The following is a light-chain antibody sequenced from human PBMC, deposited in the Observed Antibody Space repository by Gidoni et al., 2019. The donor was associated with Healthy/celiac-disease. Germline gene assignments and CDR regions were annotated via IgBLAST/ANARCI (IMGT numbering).Light chain of an antibody. Sequence: SSELTHDPAVSVALGQTVRITCQGDSLRSYYASWYQQKPGQAPVLVIYGKNNRPSGIPDRCSGSSSGTTASLTITGAQAEDEADYYCNSRDSSGNHLVFGGGTKLTVL. CDR2: GKN. CDR1: SLRSYY. CDR3: NSRDSSGNHLV. J-gene: IGLJ3*02. V-gene: IGLV3-19*01.